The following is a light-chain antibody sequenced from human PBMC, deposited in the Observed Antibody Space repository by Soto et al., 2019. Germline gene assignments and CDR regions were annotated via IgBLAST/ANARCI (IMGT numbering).Light chain of an antibody. V-gene: IGKV1-9*01. Sequence: PSSLSASVGDRVAITCRASQGIRSYLAWYQQKPGEAPKLLISIASILQSGVPSRFSGSGSGTDFVLTISSLQPEDSATYYCQQLDSMPITFGQGTRLEIK. CDR1: QGIRSY. CDR2: IAS. J-gene: IGKJ5*01. CDR3: QQLDSMPIT.